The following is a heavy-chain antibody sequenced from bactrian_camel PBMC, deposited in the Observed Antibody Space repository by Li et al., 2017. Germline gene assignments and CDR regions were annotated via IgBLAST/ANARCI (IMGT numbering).Heavy chain of an antibody. CDR2: ISENDNI. V-gene: IGHV3S66*01. CDR1: VYTYNSPC. CDR3: AADTTCRVGYMVLADAADWPI. Sequence: VQLVESGGGSVQAGGSLRLSCVYTYNSPCIGWFRQVPGKAGEGVACISENDNINYADSVKGRFSLSHAGRTLFLQMNSLKPEDTAMYYCAADTTCRVGYMVLADAADWPIWGQGTQVTV. J-gene: IGHJ4*01. D-gene: IGHD5*01.